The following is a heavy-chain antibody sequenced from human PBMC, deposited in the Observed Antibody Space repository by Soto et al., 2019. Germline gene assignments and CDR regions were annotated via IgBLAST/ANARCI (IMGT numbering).Heavy chain of an antibody. CDR1: GFSLSSYG. J-gene: IGHJ6*02. Sequence: GGSLRLSCAASGFSLSSYGMHWVRQAPGKGLEWVAVIWYDGSNKYYADSVKGRFTISRDNSKNTLYLQMNSLRAEDTAMYYCAIPGGDYDRSYYYYGMDVWGQGTTVTVSS. CDR2: IWYDGSNK. CDR3: AIPGGDYDRSYYYYGMDV. V-gene: IGHV3-33*01. D-gene: IGHD4-17*01.